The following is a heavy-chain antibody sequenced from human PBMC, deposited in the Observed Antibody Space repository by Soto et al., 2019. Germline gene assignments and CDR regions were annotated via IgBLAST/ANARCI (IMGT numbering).Heavy chain of an antibody. D-gene: IGHD3-3*01. V-gene: IGHV2-5*02. CDR1: GFSLTTSGVG. J-gene: IGHJ4*02. CDR3: AHRVLLTVFGLVTTTAIYFDF. CDR2: IYWDDYK. Sequence: QITLNESGPTQVKPRQNLTLTCTLSGFSLTTSGVGVGWIRQSPGKAPEGLALIYWDDYKRYSPSLKSRLTITKDTSKNQVVLTMSDLDPADTASYYCAHRVLLTVFGLVTTTAIYFDFWGQGTPVAVSS.